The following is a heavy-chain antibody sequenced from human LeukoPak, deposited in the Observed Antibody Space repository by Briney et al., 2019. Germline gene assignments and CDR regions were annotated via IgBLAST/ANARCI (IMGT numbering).Heavy chain of an antibody. J-gene: IGHJ3*02. D-gene: IGHD2-2*01. Sequence: PAVTLSFTCAASGFTCSSYSRNWLRQAPGKGLEWVSSISSSSSYRYYADSVKGRFTSSRDNANNSLYLQMNSLRAEDTAVYYCARAREWCSSTSCYDDAFDIWGQGTMVTVSS. CDR2: ISSSSSYR. CDR1: GFTCSSYS. V-gene: IGHV3-21*01. CDR3: ARAREWCSSTSCYDDAFDI.